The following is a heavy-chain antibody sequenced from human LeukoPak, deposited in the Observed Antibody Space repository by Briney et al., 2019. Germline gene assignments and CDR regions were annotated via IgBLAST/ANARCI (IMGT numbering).Heavy chain of an antibody. V-gene: IGHV1-2*02. CDR2: INPKNGGT. Sequence: GASVKVSCKASRYIFTGYFIHWVRQVPGQGLEWMGWINPKNGGTNPAEKSQGRVTMTRDTSLSTAFMELTGLTSDDTAVYFCAREPPYTGHCDITTCDVSRFDLWGQGTLVTVSS. J-gene: IGHJ4*02. CDR1: RYIFTGYF. D-gene: IGHD2-2*01. CDR3: AREPPYTGHCDITTCDVSRFDL.